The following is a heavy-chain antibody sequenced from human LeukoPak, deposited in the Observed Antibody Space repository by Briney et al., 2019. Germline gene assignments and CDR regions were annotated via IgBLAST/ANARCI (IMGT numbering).Heavy chain of an antibody. CDR1: GFAFSSNS. CDR3: TKWSGFGDD. V-gene: IGHV3-23*01. D-gene: IGHD3-10*01. Sequence: GGSLRLSCAASGFAFSSNSMTWVRQTPGKGLEWVSGISGSGDSTFYADSVKGRFTISRDNSRNTLYLQMSSLRPEDTAVYYCTKWSGFGDDWGQGTLVTVSS. CDR2: ISGSGDST. J-gene: IGHJ4*02.